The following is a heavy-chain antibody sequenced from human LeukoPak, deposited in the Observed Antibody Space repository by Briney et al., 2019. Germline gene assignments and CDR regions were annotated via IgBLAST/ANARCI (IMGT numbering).Heavy chain of an antibody. CDR2: RSHGGGIE. D-gene: IGHD3-22*01. CDR3: ASSNEFYYDTSTYVDY. Sequence: GGSLRLSCAASGFPFSRYAVHWVRQAPGKGLEWVALRSHGGGIEDYADSVKGRFTISRDNSRNTLYLQMNSLKPEDTAVYYCASSNEFYYDTSTYVDYWGQGTLVTVSS. V-gene: IGHV3-30-3*01. J-gene: IGHJ4*02. CDR1: GFPFSRYA.